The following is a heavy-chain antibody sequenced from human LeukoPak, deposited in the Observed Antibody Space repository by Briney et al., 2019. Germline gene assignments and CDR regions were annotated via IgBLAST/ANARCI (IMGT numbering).Heavy chain of an antibody. V-gene: IGHV1-69*05. CDR1: GGTFSSYA. Sequence: PAGSVRVSCKASGGTFSSYAISWVRQAPGQGLEWMGAIIPIFGTANYAQKFQGRVPMTRDTSTSTVYMELSSLRSEDTAVYYCARSLLDGYNSGGDYWGQGTLVTVSS. CDR3: ARSLLDGYNSGGDY. J-gene: IGHJ4*02. CDR2: IIPIFGTA. D-gene: IGHD5-24*01.